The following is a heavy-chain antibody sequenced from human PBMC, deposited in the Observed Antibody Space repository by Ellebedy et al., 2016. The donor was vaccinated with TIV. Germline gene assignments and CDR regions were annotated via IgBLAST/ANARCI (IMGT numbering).Heavy chain of an antibody. J-gene: IGHJ2*01. V-gene: IGHV4-31*11. CDR1: GGSFSGYY. CDR3: AREPYYDFWSGYKEKYFDL. Sequence: MPSETLSLTCAVYGGSFSGYYWSWIRQHPGKGLEWIGYIYYSGSTYYNPSLKSRVTISVDTSKNQFSLKLRSVTAADTAVYYCAREPYYDFWSGYKEKYFDLWGRGTLVTVSS. CDR2: IYYSGST. D-gene: IGHD3-3*01.